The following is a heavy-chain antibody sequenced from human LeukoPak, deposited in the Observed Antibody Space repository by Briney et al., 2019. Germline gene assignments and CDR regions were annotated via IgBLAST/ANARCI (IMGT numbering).Heavy chain of an antibody. Sequence: SEALSLTCSVSGGSISSSSYYWGWIRQPPGKGLEWIGSINYSGSTYYKPSLKSRVTISVDTSKNQFSLKLSSVTAADTAVYYCARGRGYDYVWGSYRYTGGPYYFDYWGQGTLVTVSS. V-gene: IGHV4-39*01. J-gene: IGHJ4*02. D-gene: IGHD3-16*02. CDR1: GGSISSSSYY. CDR3: ARGRGYDYVWGSYRYTGGPYYFDY. CDR2: INYSGST.